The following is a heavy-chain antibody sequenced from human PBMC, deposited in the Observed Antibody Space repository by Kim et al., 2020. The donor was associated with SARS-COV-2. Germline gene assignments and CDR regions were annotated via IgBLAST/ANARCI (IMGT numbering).Heavy chain of an antibody. D-gene: IGHD3-3*01. CDR3: ARGAYYDFWSGYYNY. J-gene: IGHJ4*02. Sequence: QKFQGRVTITADESTSTAYMELSSLRSEDTAVYYCARGAYYDFWSGYYNYWGQGTLVTVSS. V-gene: IGHV1-69*01.